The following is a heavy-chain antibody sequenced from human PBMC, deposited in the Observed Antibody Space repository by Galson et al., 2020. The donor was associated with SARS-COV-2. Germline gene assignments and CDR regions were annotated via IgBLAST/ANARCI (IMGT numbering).Heavy chain of an antibody. V-gene: IGHV3-23*01. CDR3: AKNQKGTVGTGGMGNY. Sequence: GGSLRLSCAASGFTFSSYAMSWVRQAPGKGLEWVSAISGSGGSTYYADSVKGRFTISRDNSKNTLYLQMNSLRAEDTAVYYCAKNQKGTVGTGGMGNYWGQGTLVTVSS. CDR1: GFTFSSYA. D-gene: IGHD2-15*01. J-gene: IGHJ4*02. CDR2: ISGSGGST.